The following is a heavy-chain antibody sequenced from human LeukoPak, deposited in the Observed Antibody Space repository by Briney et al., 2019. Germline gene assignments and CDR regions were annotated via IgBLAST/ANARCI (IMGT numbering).Heavy chain of an antibody. Sequence: GGSLRLLCSASGLSLDDYTMQWVRQAPGKGLDWVSSIFWDSSTVAYADSVKGRFTISRDNAKNSLYLQMNSLRDEDMALYYCARVQYSRLSKGAFDLWGQGTMVIVSS. V-gene: IGHV3-9*03. J-gene: IGHJ3*01. CDR3: ARVQYSRLSKGAFDL. CDR1: GLSLDDYT. D-gene: IGHD6-6*01. CDR2: IFWDSSTV.